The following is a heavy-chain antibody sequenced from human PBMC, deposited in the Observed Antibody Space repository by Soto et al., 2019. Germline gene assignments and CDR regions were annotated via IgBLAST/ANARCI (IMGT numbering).Heavy chain of an antibody. CDR1: GGSISSGGYY. Sequence: QVQLQESGPGMVKPSQTLSLTCTVSGGSISSGGYYWSWIRQHPGKGLEWIGYIYYSGSTYYNPSLKSRVTISVDTSKNQFSLKLSSVTAADTAVYYCARVPPFCSGGSCYSSYFDYWGQGTLVTVSS. CDR3: ARVPPFCSGGSCYSSYFDY. J-gene: IGHJ4*02. CDR2: IYYSGST. D-gene: IGHD2-15*01. V-gene: IGHV4-31*03.